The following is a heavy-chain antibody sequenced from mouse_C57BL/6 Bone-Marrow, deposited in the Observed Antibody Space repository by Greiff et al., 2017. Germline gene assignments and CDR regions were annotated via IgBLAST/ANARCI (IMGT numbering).Heavy chain of an antibody. Sequence: EVKLVESGGDLVKPGGSLKLSCAASGFTFSSYGMSWVRQTPDKRLEWVATISSGGSYTYYPDSVKGRFTISRDNAKNTLYLQMSSLKSEDTAMYYCARQPYNFDYWGQGTTLTVSS. CDR2: ISSGGSYT. CDR3: ARQPYNFDY. J-gene: IGHJ2*01. V-gene: IGHV5-6*01. CDR1: GFTFSSYG.